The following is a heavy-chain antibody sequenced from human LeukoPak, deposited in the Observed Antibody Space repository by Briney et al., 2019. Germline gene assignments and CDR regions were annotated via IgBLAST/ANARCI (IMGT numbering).Heavy chain of an antibody. CDR2: IIPILGIA. D-gene: IGHD3-10*01. CDR3: ARHPHYYPYYMDV. J-gene: IGHJ6*03. V-gene: IGHV1-69*02. CDR1: GGTFSSYT. Sequence: GASVKVSCKASGGTFSSYTISWVRQAPGQGLEWMGRIIPILGIANYAQKFQGSVTITADKSTSTAYMELSSLRSEDTAVYYCARHPHYYPYYMDVWGKGTTVTVSS.